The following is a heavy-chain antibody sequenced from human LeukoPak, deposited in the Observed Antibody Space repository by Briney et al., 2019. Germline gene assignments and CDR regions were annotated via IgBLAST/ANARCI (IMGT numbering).Heavy chain of an antibody. V-gene: IGHV3-30*02. CDR1: GFTFSTYN. D-gene: IGHD1-26*01. CDR2: IRYDGSNK. CDR3: AKGYGWEASYYYYYMDV. Sequence: GGSLRLSCEASGFTFSTYNMNWVRQAPGKGLEWVAFIRYDGSNKYNADSVKGRFTISRDNSKNTLYLQMNSLRAEDTALYYCAKGYGWEASYYYYYMDVWGKGTTVTISS. J-gene: IGHJ6*03.